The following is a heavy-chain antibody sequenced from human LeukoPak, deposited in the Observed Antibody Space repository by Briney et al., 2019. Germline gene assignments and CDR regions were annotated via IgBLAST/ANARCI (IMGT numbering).Heavy chain of an antibody. CDR3: PRDLLVYSGYDANYYYYGMDV. J-gene: IGHJ6*02. V-gene: IGHV6-1*01. Sequence: SQTLSLTCAISGDTVTSNSASWNWIRQSPSRGLEWLGRTYYRSKWYNDYAVSVKSRITINPDTSKNQFSLQLNSVTPEDTAVYYCPRDLLVYSGYDANYYYYGMDVWGQGTTVTVSS. CDR1: GDTVTSNSAS. CDR2: TYYRSKWYN. D-gene: IGHD5-12*01.